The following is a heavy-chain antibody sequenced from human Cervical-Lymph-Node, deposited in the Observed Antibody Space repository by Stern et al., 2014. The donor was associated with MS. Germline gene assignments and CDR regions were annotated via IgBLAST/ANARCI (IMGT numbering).Heavy chain of an antibody. CDR1: GFTFSSYP. CDR3: ARGSRGMDV. V-gene: IGHV3-30-3*01. J-gene: IGHJ6*02. CDR2: ITYDGSKT. Sequence: VQLVQSGGGVVQPGRSLRVSCAGSGFTFSSYPIYWVRQAPGKGLEWVGVITYDGSKTYYGDSVKCRFTLSRDNSKNTVSLQMNSLTTEDTAVYYCARGSRGMDVWGQGTTVTVSS.